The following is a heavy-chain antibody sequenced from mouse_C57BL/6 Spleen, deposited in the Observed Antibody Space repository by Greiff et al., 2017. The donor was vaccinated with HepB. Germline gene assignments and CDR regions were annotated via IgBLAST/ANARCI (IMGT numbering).Heavy chain of an antibody. CDR1: GFTFSDYG. V-gene: IGHV5-17*01. CDR2: ISSGSSTI. J-gene: IGHJ1*03. CDR3: ARGGYYGSGYFDV. D-gene: IGHD1-1*01. Sequence: EVMLVESGGGLVKPGGSLKLSCAASGFTFSDYGMHWVRQAPEKGLEWVAYISSGSSTIYYADTVKGRFTISRDNAKNTLFLQMTSLRSEDTAMYYCARGGYYGSGYFDVWGTGTTVTVSS.